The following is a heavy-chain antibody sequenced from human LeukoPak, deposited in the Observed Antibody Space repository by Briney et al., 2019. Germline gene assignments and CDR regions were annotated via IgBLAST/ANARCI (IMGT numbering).Heavy chain of an antibody. CDR3: AKGPQLRYFDLGGYFDY. D-gene: IGHD3-9*01. CDR2: ISWNSGSI. CDR1: GFTFDDYA. J-gene: IGHJ4*02. Sequence: PGGSLRLSCAASGFTFDDYAMHWVRQAPGKGLEWVSGISWNSGSIGYADSVKGRFTISRDNAKNSLYLQMNSLRAEDTALYYCAKGPQLRYFDLGGYFDYWGQGTLVTVSS. V-gene: IGHV3-9*01.